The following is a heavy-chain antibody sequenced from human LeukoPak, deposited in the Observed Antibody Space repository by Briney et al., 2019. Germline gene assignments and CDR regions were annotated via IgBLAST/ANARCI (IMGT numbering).Heavy chain of an antibody. J-gene: IGHJ5*02. Sequence: SETLSLTCAVYGGSFSGYYWSWIRQPRGKWLEWIGEINHSGSTNYNSSLKSRVTISVDMSKNQFSLKLSSVTAADTAVYYCARGGGYNWFDPWGQGTLVTVSS. CDR3: ARGGGYNWFDP. CDR1: GGSFSGYY. V-gene: IGHV4-34*01. CDR2: INHSGST.